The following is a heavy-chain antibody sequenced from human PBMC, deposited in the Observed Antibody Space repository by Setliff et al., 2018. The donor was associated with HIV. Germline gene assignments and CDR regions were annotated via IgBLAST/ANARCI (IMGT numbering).Heavy chain of an antibody. J-gene: IGHJ3*02. V-gene: IGHV4-38-2*02. D-gene: IGHD3-22*01. Sequence: SETLSLTCAVSGYSISSGYYWGWIRQPPGKGLEWIGSTYHSGSTYYNPSLQSRVTVSVDTSKPQFSLEMSSLTAADTAVYYCAREDTTGYYSLSAFDIWGQGTLVTVSS. CDR2: TYHSGST. CDR1: GYSISSGYY. CDR3: AREDTTGYYSLSAFDI.